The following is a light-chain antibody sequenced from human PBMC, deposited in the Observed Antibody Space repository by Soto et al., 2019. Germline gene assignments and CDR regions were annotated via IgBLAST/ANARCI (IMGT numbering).Light chain of an antibody. J-gene: IGLJ1*01. CDR1: SSNVGGNP. V-gene: IGLV1-44*01. Sequence: QSVLTQPPSASGTPGQRVTISCSGSSSNVGGNPVNWYQHVPTTAPKLLIYTNTQRPSGVPDRFSGSKSGTSASLAISGLRSEDEADYDCASWDDSLNGPVFGTGTKLTVL. CDR3: ASWDDSLNGPV. CDR2: TNT.